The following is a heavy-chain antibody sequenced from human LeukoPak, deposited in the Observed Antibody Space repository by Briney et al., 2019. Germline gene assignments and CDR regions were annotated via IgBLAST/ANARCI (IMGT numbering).Heavy chain of an antibody. Sequence: GGSLRLSCAASGFTFSYYAMSWVRQAPGKGLEWVSSISGSGSSTYCADSVKGRFTISRDNSKDTLYLQMNSLRAEDTAVYYCTKDQRGYGRIVDYWGQGTLVTISS. J-gene: IGHJ4*02. CDR2: ISGSGSST. CDR1: GFTFSYYA. CDR3: TKDQRGYGRIVDY. V-gene: IGHV3-23*01. D-gene: IGHD3-10*01.